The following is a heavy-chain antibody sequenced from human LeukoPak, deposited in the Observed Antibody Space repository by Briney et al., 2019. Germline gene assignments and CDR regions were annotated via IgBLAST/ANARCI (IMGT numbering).Heavy chain of an antibody. V-gene: IGHV3-21*01. CDR1: GFTFSSYS. CDR3: ARVRSYCSGGSCYEGDY. D-gene: IGHD2-15*01. Sequence: GGSLRLSCAASGFTFSSYSMNWVRQAPGKGLEWVSSISSSSSYIYYADSVKGRFTISRDNAKNSLYLQMNSLRAEDTAVYYCARVRSYCSGGSCYEGDYWGQGTLVTVSS. J-gene: IGHJ4*02. CDR2: ISSSSSYI.